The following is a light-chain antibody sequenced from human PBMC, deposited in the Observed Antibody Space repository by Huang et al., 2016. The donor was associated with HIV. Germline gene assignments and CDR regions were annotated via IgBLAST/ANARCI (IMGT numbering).Light chain of an antibody. V-gene: IGKV3-15*01. CDR1: RSVSTN. CDR3: HQYNNWLLS. CDR2: GSS. J-gene: IGKJ4*01. Sequence: EIVMTQSPATLSVSPGQRVTLSCRANRSVSTNLAWYQQRHGQAPRLLIYGSSTRAPGIPALFSGSGSGTDFSLTISSLQSEEFALYYCHQYNNWLLSFGGGTRV.